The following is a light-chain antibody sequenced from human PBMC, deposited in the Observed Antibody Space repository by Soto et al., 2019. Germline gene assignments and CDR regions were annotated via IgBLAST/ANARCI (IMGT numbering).Light chain of an antibody. CDR2: SNN. J-gene: IGLJ2*01. Sequence: QSVLTQPPSASGTPGQRVTISCSGSSSNIGSNTVNWYQQLPGTAHKLLIYSNNQRPSGVPDRFSGSKSGTSASLAISGLQCEDEADYYCAAWDDSLNGVVFGGGTKVTVL. CDR1: SSNIGSNT. CDR3: AAWDDSLNGVV. V-gene: IGLV1-44*01.